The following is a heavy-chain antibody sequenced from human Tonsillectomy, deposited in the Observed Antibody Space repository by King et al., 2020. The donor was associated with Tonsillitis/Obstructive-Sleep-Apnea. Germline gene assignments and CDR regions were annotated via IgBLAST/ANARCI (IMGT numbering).Heavy chain of an antibody. D-gene: IGHD7-27*01. CDR3: ASRTGDALYYFDY. V-gene: IGHV3-7*03. Sequence: VQLVESGGGLVQPGGSLRLSCAASGFTFSHYWMSWVRQAPGKGLEWVANIKQDGSEKYYVDSVKGRFTISRDNAKNSLYLQMNSLRAEDTAVYYCASRTGDALYYFDYWGHGTLVTVSS. J-gene: IGHJ4*01. CDR2: IKQDGSEK. CDR1: GFTFSHYW.